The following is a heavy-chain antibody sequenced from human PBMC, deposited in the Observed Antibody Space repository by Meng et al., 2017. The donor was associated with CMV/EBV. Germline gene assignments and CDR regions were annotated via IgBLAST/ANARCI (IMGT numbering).Heavy chain of an antibody. Sequence: GGSLRLSCAASGFTFSSYTINWVRQAPGKGLEWVSSISSTGSDIYYADSVKGRFTISRDNAKNSLYLQMSSLSAEDTAVYYCARGVNPTVTTHWFDPWGQGALVTVSS. CDR2: ISSTGSDI. CDR1: GFTFSSYT. D-gene: IGHD4-17*01. J-gene: IGHJ5*02. CDR3: ARGVNPTVTTHWFDP. V-gene: IGHV3-21*01.